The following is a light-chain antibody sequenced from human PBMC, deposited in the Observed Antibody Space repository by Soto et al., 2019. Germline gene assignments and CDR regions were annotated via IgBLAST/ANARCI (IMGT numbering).Light chain of an antibody. CDR3: QQYNKWPSIT. J-gene: IGKJ5*01. V-gene: IGKV3-15*01. Sequence: EIVMTQSPATLPVSPGERATLSCRASQSVSSSLAWYQQKPGQAPRLLIYGASTRATGIPARFSGSGSGTEFTLTISSLQPEDFAVYYCQQYNKWPSITFGQGTRLEMK. CDR2: GAS. CDR1: QSVSSS.